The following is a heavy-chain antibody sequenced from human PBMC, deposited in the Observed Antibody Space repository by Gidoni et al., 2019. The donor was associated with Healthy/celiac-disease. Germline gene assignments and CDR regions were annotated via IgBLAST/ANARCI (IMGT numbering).Heavy chain of an antibody. J-gene: IGHJ2*01. V-gene: IGHV3-23*01. CDR2: ISGSGGST. Sequence: EVQLLESGGGLVQPGGSLRLSCAASGFTFRRYAMSWVRQAPGKGLEWVSAISGSGGSTYYADSVKGRFTISRDNSKNTLYLQMNSLRAEDTAVYYCAKDVAGPAFGWYFDLWGRGTLVTVSS. CDR3: AKDVAGPAFGWYFDL. D-gene: IGHD3-16*01. CDR1: GFTFRRYA.